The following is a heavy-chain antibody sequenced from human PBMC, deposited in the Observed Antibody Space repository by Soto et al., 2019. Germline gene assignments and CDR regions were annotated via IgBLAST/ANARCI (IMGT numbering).Heavy chain of an antibody. J-gene: IGHJ4*02. CDR1: GLSISSGDW. CDR2: IHHSGST. Sequence: QVQLQESGPGLVRPSGTVSLTCAVSGLSISSGDWWSWVRQPPGKGLEWIGEIHHSGSTNYNPSLKSRVTMSVVPSKDLFSLTLTSVTAADKAFYYCARDQGSHPGDWGQGTLVSVSS. V-gene: IGHV4-4*02. CDR3: ARDQGSHPGD. D-gene: IGHD6-13*01.